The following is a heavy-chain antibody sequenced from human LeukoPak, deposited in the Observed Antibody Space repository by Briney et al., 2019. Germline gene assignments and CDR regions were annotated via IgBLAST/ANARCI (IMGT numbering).Heavy chain of an antibody. D-gene: IGHD3-3*01. CDR3: ARDSYYDFLDAFDI. CDR1: GFTFSSYS. CDR2: ISSSSSTI. V-gene: IGHV3-48*01. Sequence: GGSLRLSCAASGFTFSSYSMNWVRQAPGKGLEWVSYISSSSSTIYYADSVKGRFTISRDNAKNSLYLQMNSLRAEDTAVYYCARDSYYDFLDAFDIWGQGTMLTVSS. J-gene: IGHJ3*02.